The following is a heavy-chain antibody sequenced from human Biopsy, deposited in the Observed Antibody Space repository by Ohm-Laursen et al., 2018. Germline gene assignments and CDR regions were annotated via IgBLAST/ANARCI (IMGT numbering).Heavy chain of an antibody. D-gene: IGHD1-26*01. CDR1: GGSVSSGSYY. V-gene: IGHV4-61*01. CDR3: ARVGAGAPSIDYFDY. CDR2: IYYSGST. J-gene: IGHJ4*02. Sequence: DTLSLTCTVSGGSVSSGSYYWSWIRQPPGKGLEWIGYIYYSGSTNYNPSLRSRVTISVDRSKNQFSLELSSVTAADTAVYYCARVGAGAPSIDYFDYWGQGALVTVSS.